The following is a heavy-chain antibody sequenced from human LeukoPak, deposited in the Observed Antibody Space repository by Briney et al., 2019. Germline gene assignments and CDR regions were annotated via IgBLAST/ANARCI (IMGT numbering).Heavy chain of an antibody. D-gene: IGHD4-17*01. CDR2: IYYSGST. CDR1: GFTFADHP. CDR3: ARLDDYGDYALDY. J-gene: IGHJ4*02. V-gene: IGHV4-59*08. Sequence: PGGSLRLSCTTSGFTFADHPMSWVRQAPGKGLEWIGYIYYSGSTNYNPSLKSRVTISVDTSKNQFSLKLSSVTAADTAVYYCARLDDYGDYALDYWGQGTLVTVSS.